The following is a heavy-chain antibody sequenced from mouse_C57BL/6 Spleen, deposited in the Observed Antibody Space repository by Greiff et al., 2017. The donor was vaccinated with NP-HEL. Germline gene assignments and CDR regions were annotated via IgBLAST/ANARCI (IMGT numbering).Heavy chain of an antibody. CDR1: GFTFSSYA. D-gene: IGHD2-3*01. CDR2: ISDGGSYT. Sequence: QVESGGGLVKPGGSLKLSCAASGFTFSSYAMSWVRQTPEKRLEWVATISDGGSYTYYPDNVKGRFTISRDNAKNNLYLQMSHLKSEDTAMYYCARDGYYTLLFAYWGQGTLVTVSA. V-gene: IGHV5-4*01. J-gene: IGHJ3*01. CDR3: ARDGYYTLLFAY.